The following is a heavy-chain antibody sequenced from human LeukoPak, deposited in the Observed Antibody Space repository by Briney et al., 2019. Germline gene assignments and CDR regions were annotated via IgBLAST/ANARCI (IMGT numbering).Heavy chain of an antibody. D-gene: IGHD2-2*02. CDR3: ARLNCSSTSCYRAGFDP. CDR1: GYTFTGYY. CDR2: INPNSGGT. V-gene: IGHV1-2*02. J-gene: IGHJ5*02. Sequence: ASVKVSCKASGYTFTGYYMHWVRQAPGQGLEWMGWINPNSGGTNYAQKFQGRVTMTRDTSISTAYMELSRLRSDDTAVYYCARLNCSSTSCYRAGFDPWGQGTLVTVSS.